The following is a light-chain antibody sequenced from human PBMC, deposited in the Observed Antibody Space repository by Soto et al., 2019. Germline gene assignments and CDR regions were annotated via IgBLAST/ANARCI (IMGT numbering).Light chain of an antibody. CDR3: QQRGSWPPSIT. J-gene: IGKJ5*01. V-gene: IGKV3D-20*02. CDR1: QSVSSSY. CDR2: DAS. Sequence: VLTQSPGTLTLSPAERATLSSRASQSVSSSYLAWYQQKPGQAPRLLIHDASSRATGIPARFSGSGSETDFTLTISSLEPEDFAVYYCQQRGSWPPSITFGQGTRLEIK.